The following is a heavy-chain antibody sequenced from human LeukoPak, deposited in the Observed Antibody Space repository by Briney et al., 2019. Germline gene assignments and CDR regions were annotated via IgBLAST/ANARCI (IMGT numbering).Heavy chain of an antibody. CDR3: AKDRLLNCRGDCYIFDY. Sequence: GGSLRLSCVASGFTLRSYVMDWVRQTPGKGLEWVSSISGSGDSTFYADSVKGRFSISRDNSKNTLYLQVNGLRTEDTAVYYCAKDRLLNCRGDCYIFDYWGQGTVVTVSS. CDR1: GFTLRSYV. D-gene: IGHD2-21*02. CDR2: ISGSGDST. J-gene: IGHJ4*02. V-gene: IGHV3-23*01.